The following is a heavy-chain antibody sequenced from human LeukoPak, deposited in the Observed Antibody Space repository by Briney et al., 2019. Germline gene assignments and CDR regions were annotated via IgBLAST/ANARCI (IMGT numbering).Heavy chain of an antibody. D-gene: IGHD1-26*01. J-gene: IGHJ3*02. CDR3: ARDPGGAAFDI. CDR2: IWYDGSNK. V-gene: IGHV3-33*01. CDR1: GFTFSSYG. Sequence: GGSLRLSCAASGFTFSSYGMHWVRQAPGKGLEGVAVIWYDGSNKYYADSVKGRFTISRDNSKNTLFLQMNSLRAEDTAIYYCARDPGGAAFDIWGQGTMVTVSS.